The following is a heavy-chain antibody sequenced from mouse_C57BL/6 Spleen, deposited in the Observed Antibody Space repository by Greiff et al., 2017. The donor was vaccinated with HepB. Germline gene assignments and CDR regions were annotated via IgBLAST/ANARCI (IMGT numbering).Heavy chain of an antibody. CDR3: ARPDLLNAMDY. CDR1: GYTFTSYW. Sequence: VQLQQPGAELVMPGASVKLSCKASGYTFTSYWMHWVKQRPGQGLEWIGEIDPSDSYTNYNQKFKGKSTLTVDKSSSTAYMQLSSLTSEDSAVYYCARPDLLNAMDYWGQGTSVTVSS. D-gene: IGHD2-1*01. J-gene: IGHJ4*01. V-gene: IGHV1-69*01. CDR2: IDPSDSYT.